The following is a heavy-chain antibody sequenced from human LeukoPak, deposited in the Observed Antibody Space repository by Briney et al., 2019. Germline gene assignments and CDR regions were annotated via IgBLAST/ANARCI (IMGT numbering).Heavy chain of an antibody. Sequence: PGGSLRLSCAASGFTFSSYAMSWVRQAPGKGLEWVSAISGSGGSTYYADSVKGWFTISRDNSKNTLYLQMNSLRAEDTAVYYCAKCGGGSSGWPYFDYWGQGTLVTVSS. J-gene: IGHJ4*02. D-gene: IGHD6-19*01. CDR1: GFTFSSYA. V-gene: IGHV3-23*01. CDR2: ISGSGGST. CDR3: AKCGGGSSGWPYFDY.